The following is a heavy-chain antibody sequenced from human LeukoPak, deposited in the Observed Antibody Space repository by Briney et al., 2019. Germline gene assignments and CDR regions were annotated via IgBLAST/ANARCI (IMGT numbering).Heavy chain of an antibody. V-gene: IGHV1-18*01. CDR1: GYTLTELS. D-gene: IGHD3-22*01. J-gene: IGHJ5*02. CDR2: IHTYNGHT. CDR3: ARDQYYDSKGWFDP. Sequence: GASVKVSCKVSGYTLTELSMHWVRQAPGQGLEWMGWIHTYNGHTNYAQKLQGRVTMTTDTSTSTAYMELRSLRSDDTAVYYCARDQYYDSKGWFDPWGQGTLVTVSS.